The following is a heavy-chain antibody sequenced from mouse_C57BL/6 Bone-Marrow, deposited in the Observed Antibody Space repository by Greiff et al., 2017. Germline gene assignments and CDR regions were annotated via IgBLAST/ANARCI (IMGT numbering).Heavy chain of an antibody. J-gene: IGHJ1*03. CDR1: GYTFTDYN. Sequence: EVKLEESGPELVKPGASVKMSCKASGYTFTDYNMHWVKQSHGKSLEWIGYINPNNGGTSYNQKFKGKATLTVNKSSSTADMELRSLTSEDSAVYYCARKGDGYYWYFDVWGTGTTVTVSS. D-gene: IGHD2-3*01. V-gene: IGHV1-22*01. CDR3: ARKGDGYYWYFDV. CDR2: INPNNGGT.